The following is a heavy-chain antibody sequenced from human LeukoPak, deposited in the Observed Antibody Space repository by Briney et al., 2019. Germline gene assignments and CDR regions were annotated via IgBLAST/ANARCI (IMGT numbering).Heavy chain of an antibody. J-gene: IGHJ4*02. D-gene: IGHD3-10*01. CDR1: GFTFSTYG. Sequence: GGSLRLSCAASGFTFSTYGMHWVRQAPGKGLEWVSFIRYDGTNEYYADSVKGRFTISRDNAKNSLYLQMNSLRAEDTAVYYCARGMTDGSGSYYNARRPLYFDYWGQGTLVTVSS. V-gene: IGHV3-30*02. CDR3: ARGMTDGSGSYYNARRPLYFDY. CDR2: IRYDGTNE.